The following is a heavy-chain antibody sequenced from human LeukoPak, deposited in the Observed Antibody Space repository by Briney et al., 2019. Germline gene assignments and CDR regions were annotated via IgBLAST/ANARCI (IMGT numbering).Heavy chain of an antibody. Sequence: SQTLSLTCAISGDSVSSNSAAWNWIRQSPSRGLEWLGGTYYRSKWYNDFAVSVKSRITINPDTSKTQFSLHLNSVTPDDTAVYYCARGYSYTYWGQGTLVTVSS. CDR1: GDSVSSNSAA. D-gene: IGHD5-18*01. CDR2: TYYRSKWYN. J-gene: IGHJ4*02. CDR3: ARGYSYTY. V-gene: IGHV6-1*01.